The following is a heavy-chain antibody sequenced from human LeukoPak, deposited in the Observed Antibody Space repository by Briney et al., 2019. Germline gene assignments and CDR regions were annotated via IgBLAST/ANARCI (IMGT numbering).Heavy chain of an antibody. J-gene: IGHJ3*02. CDR1: GFTVSSNY. V-gene: IGHV3-66*01. D-gene: IGHD3-22*01. CDR2: IYSGGST. Sequence: GGSLRLSCAASGFTVSSNYMSWVRQAPGKGLEWVSVIYSGGSTYYADSVKGRFTISRDNSKNTLYLQMNSLRAEDTAVYYCARDPQYYYDSSGYHPYAFDIWGQGTMVTVSS. CDR3: ARDPQYYYDSSGYHPYAFDI.